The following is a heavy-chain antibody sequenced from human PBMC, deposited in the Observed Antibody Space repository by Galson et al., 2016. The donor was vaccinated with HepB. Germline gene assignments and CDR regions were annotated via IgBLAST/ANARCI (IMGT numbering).Heavy chain of an antibody. J-gene: IGHJ4*02. CDR2: IYPSDSDT. CDR1: GYTFTHYW. D-gene: IGHD1-1*01. V-gene: IGHV5-51*01. Sequence: QSGAEVKKPGESLKISCKGSGYTFTHYWIGWVRQVPGKGLEWMGIIYPSDSDTRYSPSFQGQVTISADKSINTAYLQWSSLKASDTAMYYCASPSLNWKSPPYNWGQGTLVTVSS. CDR3: ASPSLNWKSPPYN.